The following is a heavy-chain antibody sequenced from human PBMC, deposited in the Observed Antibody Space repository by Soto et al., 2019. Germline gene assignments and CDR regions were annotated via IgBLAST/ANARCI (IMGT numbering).Heavy chain of an antibody. D-gene: IGHD2-2*01. J-gene: IGHJ6*02. V-gene: IGHV5-51*01. CDR2: IYPSDSDI. CDR3: ARQDYSNYRGGMDV. CDR1: GYTFTDYW. Sequence: PGESLKISCKGSGYTFTDYWIGWVRQLPGKGLEWMGIIYPSDSDIRYRPSFQGQVTISVDKSISTAYLQWSSLKASDTATYYCARQDYSNYRGGMDVWGQGTTVTVSS.